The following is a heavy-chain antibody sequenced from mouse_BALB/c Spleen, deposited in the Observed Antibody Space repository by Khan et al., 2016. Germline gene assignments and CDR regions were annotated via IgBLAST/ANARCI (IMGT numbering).Heavy chain of an antibody. CDR3: ARDYRYDCDVMDY. V-gene: IGHV1S136*01. D-gene: IGHD2-14*01. J-gene: IGHJ4*01. Sequence: VQLKQSGPELVKPGASVKMSCKTSGYPFTNYILHWVKQKPGQGLEWIGYINPHNDGIKYNEKFKGKATLTSDKSSSTAYMDLSSLTAEDSAVCYAARDYRYDCDVMDYGGQGTSVTVSS. CDR2: INPHNDGI. CDR1: GYPFTNYI.